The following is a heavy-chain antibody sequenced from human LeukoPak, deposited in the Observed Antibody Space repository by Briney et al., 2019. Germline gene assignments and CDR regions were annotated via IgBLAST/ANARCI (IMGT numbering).Heavy chain of an antibody. CDR1: GFTFSSYW. V-gene: IGHV3-74*01. D-gene: IGHD1-26*01. J-gene: IGHJ4*02. CDR2: INTDGSST. CDR3: ARESDSGSFDY. Sequence: GGSLRLSCAASGFTFSSYWMHWVRQAPGKGLVWVSRINTDGSSTSYADSVKGRFTISRDNAKNTLYLQMNSPRAEDTAVYYCARESDSGSFDYWGQGTLVTVSS.